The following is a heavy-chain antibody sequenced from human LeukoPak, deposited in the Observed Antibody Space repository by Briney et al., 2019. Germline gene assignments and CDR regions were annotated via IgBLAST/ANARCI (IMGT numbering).Heavy chain of an antibody. J-gene: IGHJ4*02. V-gene: IGHV3-15*01. CDR2: IKSKTEGGTT. CDR3: TTDVWPYTGSDY. Sequence: GGSLRLSCAASGFTFSSYWMHWVRQAPGKGLEWVGHIKSKTEGGTTDYAAPVKDRFIIFRDDSKNTLYLQMNSLKTEDTGVYYCTTDVWPYTGSDYWGQGTLVTVSS. CDR1: GFTFSSYW. D-gene: IGHD1-26*01.